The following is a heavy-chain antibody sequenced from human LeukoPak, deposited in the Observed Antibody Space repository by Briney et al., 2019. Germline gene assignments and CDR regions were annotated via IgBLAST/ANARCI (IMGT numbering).Heavy chain of an antibody. V-gene: IGHV3-74*01. CDR2: VHGDGNNI. CDR3: ARARVGDPTDY. J-gene: IGHJ4*02. CDR1: GFPFSSYA. D-gene: IGHD1-26*01. Sequence: GGSLRLSCAASGFPFSSYAMYWVRQAPGKGLVWVSRVHGDGNNIGYADSVRGRFTISRDNAKNTLYLQMNSLRPEDTAVYYCARARVGDPTDYWGQGTLVTASS.